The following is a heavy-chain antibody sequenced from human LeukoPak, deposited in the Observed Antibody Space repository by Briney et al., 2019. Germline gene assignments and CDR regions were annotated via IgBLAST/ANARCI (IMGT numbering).Heavy chain of an antibody. V-gene: IGHV3-23*01. CDR3: XXXXXXTKNYYYYYYMDV. CDR2: ISGSGGST. J-gene: IGHJ6*03. Sequence: GXSLRXXCAASGFTFSNYAMSWVRQAPGKGLEWVSAISGSGGSTNYVDSVKGRFTISRDNSKNTLYLQMNRLRAEDTGLYYRXXXXXXTKNYYYYYYMDVWGKGTTVTVSS. CDR1: GFTFSNYA.